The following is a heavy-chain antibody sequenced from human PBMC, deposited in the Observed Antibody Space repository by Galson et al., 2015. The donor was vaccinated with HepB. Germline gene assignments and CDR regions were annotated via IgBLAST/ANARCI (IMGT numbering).Heavy chain of an antibody. V-gene: IGHV4-30-4*01. Sequence: ISSGEYYWTWIRQPPGKGLEWLGYVHNSGSTYYTPSLKSRLTISLDMSRNQFSLKLTSVTAADTAVYYCARSRWGYAFDIWGQGTMVTVSS. D-gene: IGHD1-26*01. J-gene: IGHJ3*02. CDR1: ISSGEYY. CDR2: VHNSGST. CDR3: ARSRWGYAFDI.